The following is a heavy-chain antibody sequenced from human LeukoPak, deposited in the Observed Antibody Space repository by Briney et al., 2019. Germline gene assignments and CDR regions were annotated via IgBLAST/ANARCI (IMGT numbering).Heavy chain of an antibody. D-gene: IGHD6-19*01. V-gene: IGHV1-18*01. CDR3: ASLRRGYSSGWYHWYFDL. Sequence: GASVKVSCTASVYTFTIYGIRWVRRAPGQGLEWMGWISAYNGNTNYAQKLQARVTMTTATSTTTAYMKLRSMRADDTAVYYCASLRRGYSSGWYHWYFDLWGRGTLVTVSS. CDR2: ISAYNGNT. CDR1: VYTFTIYG. J-gene: IGHJ2*01.